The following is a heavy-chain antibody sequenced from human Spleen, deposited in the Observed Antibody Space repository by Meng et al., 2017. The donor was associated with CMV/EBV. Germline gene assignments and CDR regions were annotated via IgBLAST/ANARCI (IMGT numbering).Heavy chain of an antibody. CDR3: ARDFWSFSSWFGELL. Sequence: SGFTFSSYAMHWVRQAPGKGLEWVAVISYDGSNKYYADSVKGRFTISRDNSKNTLYLQMNSLRAEDTAVYYCARDFWSFSSWFGELLWGQGTLVTVSS. CDR2: ISYDGSNK. J-gene: IGHJ4*02. CDR1: GFTFSSYA. V-gene: IGHV3-30-3*01. D-gene: IGHD3-10*01.